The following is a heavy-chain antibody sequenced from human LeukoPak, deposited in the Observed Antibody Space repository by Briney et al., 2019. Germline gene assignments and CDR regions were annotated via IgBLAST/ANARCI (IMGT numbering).Heavy chain of an antibody. CDR2: AYGDGSSQ. D-gene: IGHD4-11*01. V-gene: IGHV3-33*01. CDR1: GFPFSGYG. CDR3: ATGGNFYYSH. Sequence: GGSLRLSCAASGFPFSGYGMHWVRQAPGKGLEWVAVAYGDGSSQYYAVSVKGRFSISKDISKNTLSLQMNSLRAEDTAVYSCATGGNFYYSHWGQGTLVTVSS. J-gene: IGHJ1*01.